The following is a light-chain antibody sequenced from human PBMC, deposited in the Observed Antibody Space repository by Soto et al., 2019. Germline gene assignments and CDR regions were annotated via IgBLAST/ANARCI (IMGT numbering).Light chain of an antibody. J-gene: IGKJ4*01. Sequence: DIVMTQSPLSLPVTPGEPASISCRSSQSLLHSNGYNYLDWYLQKPGQSPQLLNYLGSNRASGVPDRFSGSGSGTDFTLKISRVEDEDVGVYYCMQALQTRGFGGGTKVEIK. CDR3: MQALQTRG. CDR2: LGS. CDR1: QSLLHSNGYNY. V-gene: IGKV2-28*01.